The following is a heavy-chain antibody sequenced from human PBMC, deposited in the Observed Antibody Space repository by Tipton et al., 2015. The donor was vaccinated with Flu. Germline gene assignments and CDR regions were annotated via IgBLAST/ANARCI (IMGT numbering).Heavy chain of an antibody. CDR1: GGSISSYY. D-gene: IGHD3-3*01. V-gene: IGHV4-4*07. CDR3: ARDAIMIFGVAQVYYYGMDV. CDR2: IYTSGST. Sequence: LRLSCTVSGGSISSYYWSWIRQPAGKGLEWIGRIYTSGSTNYNPPLKSRVTISVDTSKNQFSLKLSSVTAADTAVYYCARDAIMIFGVAQVYYYGMDVWGQGTTVTVSS. J-gene: IGHJ6*02.